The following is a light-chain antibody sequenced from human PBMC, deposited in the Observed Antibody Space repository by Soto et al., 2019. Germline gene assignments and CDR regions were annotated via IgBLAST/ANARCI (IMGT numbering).Light chain of an antibody. CDR1: SSDVGGYNF. V-gene: IGLV2-14*01. J-gene: IGLJ1*01. CDR2: DVT. CDR3: SSYTSSSTYV. Sequence: QSALTQPASVSGSPGQSITISCTGTSSDVGGYNFVSWYQQHPDNAPKLMIYDVTHRPSGVSNRVSGSKSGNTASLTISGLQAEDESDYYCSSYTSSSTYVFGTGTKVTVL.